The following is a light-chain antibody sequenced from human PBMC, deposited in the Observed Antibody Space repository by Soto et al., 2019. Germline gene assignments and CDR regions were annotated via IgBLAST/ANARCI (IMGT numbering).Light chain of an antibody. J-gene: IGLJ2*01. V-gene: IGLV2-14*02. CDR1: SSDVGSHNL. CDR3: SSYTTNSPVV. CDR2: EVR. Sequence: QSALTQPASVSGSPGQSITISCTGTSSDVGSHNLVSWYQQHPGKAPKVMIYEVRNRPSGVSNRFSGSKSGNTASLTISGLQAEDEADYYCSSYTTNSPVVFGGGTKVTVL.